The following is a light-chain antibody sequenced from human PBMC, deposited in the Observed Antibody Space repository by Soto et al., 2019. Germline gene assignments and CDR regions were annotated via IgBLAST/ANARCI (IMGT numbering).Light chain of an antibody. CDR3: QQYHSTPKT. CDR2: WAS. V-gene: IGKV4-1*01. J-gene: IGKJ1*01. Sequence: DIVMTQSPDSLAVSLGERATINCKSSQSVLYSSNNKNYLAWYQQKPGQPPKLLIYWASTREFGVPDRFSGSGSGTDFTFTISSLQAEDVAVYYCQQYHSTPKTFGQGTKVEIK. CDR1: QSVLYSSNNKNY.